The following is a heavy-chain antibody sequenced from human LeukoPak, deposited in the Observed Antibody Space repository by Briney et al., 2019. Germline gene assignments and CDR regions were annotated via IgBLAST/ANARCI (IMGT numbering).Heavy chain of an antibody. V-gene: IGHV3-30*03. Sequence: GGSLRLSCTASGFTFSNYGMHWVRQAPGKGLEWVAVISYDGSNNYYADSVKGRFTISRDNAKNSLYLQMNSLRAEDTAVYYCARYTTAGYSSGWYGPSFDYWGQGTLVTVSS. CDR1: GFTFSNYG. CDR2: ISYDGSNN. J-gene: IGHJ4*02. CDR3: ARYTTAGYSSGWYGPSFDY. D-gene: IGHD6-19*01.